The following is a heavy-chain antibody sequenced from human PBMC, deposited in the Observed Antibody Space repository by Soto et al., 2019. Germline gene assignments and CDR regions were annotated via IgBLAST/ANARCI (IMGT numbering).Heavy chain of an antibody. Sequence: PSETLSLTCAVSGGSISSGGYSWSWIRQPPGKGLEWIGYIYHSGSTYYNPSLKSRVTISVDRSKNQFSLKLSSVTAADTAVYYCARRGRYSSSWYDYWGQGTLVTVSS. CDR2: IYHSGST. CDR1: GGSISSGGYS. CDR3: ARRGRYSSSWYDY. J-gene: IGHJ4*02. D-gene: IGHD6-13*01. V-gene: IGHV4-30-2*02.